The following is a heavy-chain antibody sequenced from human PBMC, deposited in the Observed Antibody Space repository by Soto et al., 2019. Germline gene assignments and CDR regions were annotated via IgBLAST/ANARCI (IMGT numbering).Heavy chain of an antibody. CDR2: ISDSGDST. Sequence: PGGSLRLSCAASGFTFNTYAVTWVRQAPGKGLEWVSRISDSGDSTNYAESVKGRFTISRDNSENTLYLQMNGLRAEDTAVYYCAGQGGLAAAGTTCFVYWGQGTLVTVSS. V-gene: IGHV3-23*01. J-gene: IGHJ4*02. CDR3: AGQGGLAAAGTTCFVY. D-gene: IGHD6-13*01. CDR1: GFTFNTYA.